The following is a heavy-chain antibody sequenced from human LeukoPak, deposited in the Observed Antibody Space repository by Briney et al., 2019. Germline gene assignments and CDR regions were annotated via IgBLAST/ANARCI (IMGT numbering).Heavy chain of an antibody. V-gene: IGHV4-30-4*08. D-gene: IGHD2-2*02. CDR3: ARVEVFVVVPAAIHYYYMDV. CDR2: IYYSGST. CDR1: GGSISSGDYY. Sequence: NPSQTLSLTCTVSGGSISSGDYYWSWIRQPPGKGLAWIGYIYYSGSTYYNPSLKSRVTISVDTSKNQFSLKLSSVTAADTGVYYCARVEVFVVVPAAIHYYYMDVWGKGTTVTVSS. J-gene: IGHJ6*03.